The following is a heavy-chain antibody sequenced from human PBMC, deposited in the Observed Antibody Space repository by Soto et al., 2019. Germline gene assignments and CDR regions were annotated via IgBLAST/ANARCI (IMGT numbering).Heavy chain of an antibody. Sequence: PSETLSLTCADSGGSISSGGYSWSWIRQPPGKGLEWIGYIYHSGNTYYNPSLKSRVTISVDRSKNQFSLKLSSVTAADTAVYYCARVSRITMVRGVRHNWFDPWGQGTLVTVSS. CDR1: GGSISSGGYS. J-gene: IGHJ5*02. V-gene: IGHV4-30-2*01. CDR3: ARVSRITMVRGVRHNWFDP. CDR2: IYHSGNT. D-gene: IGHD3-10*01.